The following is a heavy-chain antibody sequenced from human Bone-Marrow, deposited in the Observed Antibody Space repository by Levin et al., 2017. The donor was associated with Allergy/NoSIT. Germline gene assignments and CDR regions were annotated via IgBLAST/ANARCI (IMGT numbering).Heavy chain of an antibody. J-gene: IGHJ4*02. D-gene: IGHD3-22*01. CDR1: GFTFDDYT. V-gene: IGHV3-43*01. CDR3: AKDRGYYDTEGYFDY. Sequence: GGSLRLSCAASGFTFDDYTMHWVRQAPGKGLEWVSLISWDGGSTYYADSVKGRFTISRDNSKNSLYLQMNSLRTEDTALYYCAKDRGYYDTEGYFDYWGQGTLVTVSS. CDR2: ISWDGGST.